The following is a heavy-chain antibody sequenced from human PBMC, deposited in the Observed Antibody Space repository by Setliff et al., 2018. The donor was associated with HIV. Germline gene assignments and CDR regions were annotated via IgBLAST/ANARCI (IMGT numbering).Heavy chain of an antibody. D-gene: IGHD2-15*01. CDR3: AASPTSCSGGSCYDH. J-gene: IGHJ5*02. CDR2: IVVGSSKT. V-gene: IGHV1-58*01. CDR1: SFTFSSSA. Sequence: VKVSCKSSSFTFSSSALQWVRQARGQRLEWIGWIVVGSSKTKYAERFQERVTLTLDMSTTTTYMELRGLRSEDTAIYYCAASPTSCSGGSCYDHWGQGTLVTVSS.